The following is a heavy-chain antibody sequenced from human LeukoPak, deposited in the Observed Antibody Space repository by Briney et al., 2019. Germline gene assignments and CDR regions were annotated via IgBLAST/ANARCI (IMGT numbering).Heavy chain of an antibody. V-gene: IGHV3-33*01. D-gene: IGHD3-10*01. Sequence: AGGSLRLSCAASGFIFDTYAMHWVRQAPGQGLEWVAVIWHDGSNKYYADSVRGQFTISRDNSKNTVYLQMNHLRPDDTAVYYCASDSFGSGSYPDFWGQGTLVTVSS. CDR2: IWHDGSNK. J-gene: IGHJ4*02. CDR3: ASDSFGSGSYPDF. CDR1: GFIFDTYA.